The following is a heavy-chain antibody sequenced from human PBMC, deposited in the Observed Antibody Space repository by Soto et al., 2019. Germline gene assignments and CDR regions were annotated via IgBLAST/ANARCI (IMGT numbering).Heavy chain of an antibody. CDR2: ISGSGGST. D-gene: IGHD6-19*01. V-gene: IGHV3-23*01. Sequence: GGSLRLSCAASGFTFSSYAMSWVRQAPGKGLEWVSAISGSGGSTYYADSVKGRFTISRDNSKSTLYLQMNSLRAEDTAVYYCAKDHRAVAGTWVYYFDYWGQGTLVTVSS. CDR3: AKDHRAVAGTWVYYFDY. J-gene: IGHJ4*02. CDR1: GFTFSSYA.